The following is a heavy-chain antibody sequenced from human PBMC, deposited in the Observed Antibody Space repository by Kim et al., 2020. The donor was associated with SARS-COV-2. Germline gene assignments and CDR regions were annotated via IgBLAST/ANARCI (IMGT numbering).Heavy chain of an antibody. J-gene: IGHJ4*02. Sequence: SETLSLTCTVSGGSISSSSYYWGWIRQPPGKGLEWIGSIYYSGSTYYNPSLKSRVTISVDTSKNQFSLKLSSVTAADTAVYYCASPREGWDYWGQGTLVTVSS. D-gene: IGHD2-15*01. CDR3: ASPREGWDY. V-gene: IGHV4-39*01. CDR2: IYYSGST. CDR1: GGSISSSSYY.